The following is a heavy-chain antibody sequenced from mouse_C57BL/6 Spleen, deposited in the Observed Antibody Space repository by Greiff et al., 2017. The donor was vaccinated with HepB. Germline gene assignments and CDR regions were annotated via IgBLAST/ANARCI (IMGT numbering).Heavy chain of an antibody. CDR1: GYAFTNYL. CDR2: INPGSGGT. V-gene: IGHV1-54*01. CDR3: ARSKDYDYAWFAY. D-gene: IGHD2-4*01. J-gene: IGHJ3*01. Sequence: VQLVESGAELVRPGTSVKVSCKASGYAFTNYLIEWVKQRPGQGLEWIGVINPGSGGTNYNEKFKGKATLTADKSSSTAYMQLSSLTSEDSAVYFCARSKDYDYAWFAYWGQGTLVTVSA.